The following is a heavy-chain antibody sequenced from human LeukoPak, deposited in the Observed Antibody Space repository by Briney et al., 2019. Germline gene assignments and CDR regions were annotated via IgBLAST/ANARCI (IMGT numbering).Heavy chain of an antibody. CDR2: ISSSSSYI. D-gene: IGHD6-13*01. CDR1: GFTFSSYS. Sequence: PGRSLRLSCAASGFTFSSYSMNWVRPAPGKGLEWVSSISSSSSYIYYADSVKGRFTISRDNAKNSLYLQMNSLRAEDTAVYYCASEVSSWFDYWGQGTLVTVSS. V-gene: IGHV3-21*01. J-gene: IGHJ4*02. CDR3: ASEVSSWFDY.